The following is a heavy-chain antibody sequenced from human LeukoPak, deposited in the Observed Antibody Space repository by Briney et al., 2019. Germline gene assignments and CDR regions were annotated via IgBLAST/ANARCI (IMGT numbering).Heavy chain of an antibody. D-gene: IGHD1-1*01. V-gene: IGHV1-18*01. J-gene: IGHJ5*02. CDR3: ARGETILNWFDP. CDR2: ISAYNGNT. CDR1: GYTFTSYG. Sequence: ASVKVSCNASGYTFTSYGISWVRQAPGQGLEWMGWISAYNGNTNYAQKLQGRVTMTTDTSTSTAYMELRSLRAEDTAVYYCARGETILNWFDPWGQGTLVTVSS.